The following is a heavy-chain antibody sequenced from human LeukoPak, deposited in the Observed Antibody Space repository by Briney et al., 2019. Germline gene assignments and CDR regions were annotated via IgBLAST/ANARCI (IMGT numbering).Heavy chain of an antibody. Sequence: PSETLSLTCTVSGGSVSSGSYYWSWIRQPTGKGLEWIGYIYYSGSTNYNPSLKSRVTISVDTSKNQFSLKLSSVTAADTAVYYCAREDRLRYFFDYWGQGTLVTVSS. V-gene: IGHV4-61*01. CDR3: AREDRLRYFFDY. J-gene: IGHJ4*02. CDR1: GGSVSSGSYY. CDR2: IYYSGST. D-gene: IGHD3-9*01.